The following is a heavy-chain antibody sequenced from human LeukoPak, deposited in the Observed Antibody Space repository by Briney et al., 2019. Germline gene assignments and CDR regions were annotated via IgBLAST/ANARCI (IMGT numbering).Heavy chain of an antibody. CDR3: ARDKAVAGTFDY. CDR2: IWYDGSNK. J-gene: IGHJ4*02. Sequence: GGSLRLSCAASGFTFSSYGMHWVRQAPGKGLEWVAVIWYDGSNKYYADSVKGRFTISRDNSKNTLYLQMNSLRAEDTAVYYCARDKAVAGTFDYWGQGTLVTVTS. D-gene: IGHD6-19*01. CDR1: GFTFSSYG. V-gene: IGHV3-33*01.